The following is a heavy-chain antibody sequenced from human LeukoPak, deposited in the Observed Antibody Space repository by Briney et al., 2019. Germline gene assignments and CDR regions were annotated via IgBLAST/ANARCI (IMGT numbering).Heavy chain of an antibody. J-gene: IGHJ4*02. CDR2: ISYDGSNK. Sequence: GRSLRLSCAASGFTFNNYAIHWVRQAPGKGLEWVAVISYDGSNKYYADSVKGRFTISRDNSKNTLYLQMNSLRAEDTAVYYCARSGSYSFDYWGQGTLVTVSS. D-gene: IGHD1-26*01. CDR1: GFTFNNYA. V-gene: IGHV3-30-3*01. CDR3: ARSGSYSFDY.